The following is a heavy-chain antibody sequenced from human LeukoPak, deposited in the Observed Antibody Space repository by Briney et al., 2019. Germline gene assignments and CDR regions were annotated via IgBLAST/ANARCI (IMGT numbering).Heavy chain of an antibody. V-gene: IGHV3-21*01. J-gene: IGHJ4*02. Sequence: PGGSLRLSCAASGFTFNTFNMNWVRQAPGKGLEWVSSITSGGDYIYYADSVKGRFTTSRDNAKNSLSLQLNSLRVEDTAVYYCARGHYDVLAASYKWTPDYWGQGTLVTISS. CDR2: ITSGGDYI. CDR3: ARGHYDVLAASYKWTPDY. D-gene: IGHD3-9*01. CDR1: GFTFNTFN.